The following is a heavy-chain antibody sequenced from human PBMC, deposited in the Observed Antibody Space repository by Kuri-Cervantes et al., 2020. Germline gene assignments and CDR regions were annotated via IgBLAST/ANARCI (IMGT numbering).Heavy chain of an antibody. Sequence: GGSLRLSCAASGFTFSSYAMSWVRQAPGKGLEWVSSISSSSSYIYYADSVKGRFTISRDNAKNSLYLQMNSLRAEDTAVYYCARDHFTGDYDFWSGYYQPHFDPWGQGTLVTVSS. CDR3: ARDHFTGDYDFWSGYYQPHFDP. D-gene: IGHD3-3*01. V-gene: IGHV3-21*01. CDR1: GFTFSSYA. CDR2: ISSSSSYI. J-gene: IGHJ5*02.